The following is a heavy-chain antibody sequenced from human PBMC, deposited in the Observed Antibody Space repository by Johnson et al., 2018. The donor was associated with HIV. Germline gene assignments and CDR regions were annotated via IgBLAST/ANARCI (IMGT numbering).Heavy chain of an antibody. Sequence: QVQLVESGGGVAQPGRSLRLSCAASGFSFSSFAMHWVRQAPGKGLQWVAVMSFDETNSYDSDSVDVTGRFTIPRDNSKNTLYLQMDSLGGEAPAVYYCARATRSSSSGRHDAFDIWGQGTMVTVSS. CDR2: MSFDETNS. CDR3: ARATRSSSSGRHDAFDI. V-gene: IGHV3-30-3*01. J-gene: IGHJ3*02. D-gene: IGHD6-6*01. CDR1: GFSFSSFA.